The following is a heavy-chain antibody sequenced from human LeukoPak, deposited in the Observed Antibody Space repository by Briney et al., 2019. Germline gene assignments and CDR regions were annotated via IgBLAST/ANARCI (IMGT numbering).Heavy chain of an antibody. CDR1: GYTFTTYD. J-gene: IGHJ5*02. D-gene: IGHD6-19*01. Sequence: ASVKVPCKASGYTFTTYDINWVRQATGQGLEWMGWMSPNSGNTGYAQKFQGRVTMTRNTSITTAYMELSSLRSEDTAVYYCARGRGSGHKENWFDPWGQGTLVTVSS. V-gene: IGHV1-8*01. CDR2: MSPNSGNT. CDR3: ARGRGSGHKENWFDP.